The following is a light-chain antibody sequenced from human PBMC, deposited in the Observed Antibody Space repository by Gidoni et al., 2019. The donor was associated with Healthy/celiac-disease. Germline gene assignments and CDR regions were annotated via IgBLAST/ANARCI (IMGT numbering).Light chain of an antibody. V-gene: IGKV3-20*01. Sequence: EIVLTQSPGTLSLSPGERATLSCRASQSVSSSYLAWYQQTPGQAPRLLSYGASSRATGIPDRFSGSGSGTDFTLTISRLEPEDFAVYYCQQYGSSLWTFGQGTKVEIK. CDR3: QQYGSSLWT. CDR2: GAS. J-gene: IGKJ1*01. CDR1: QSVSSSY.